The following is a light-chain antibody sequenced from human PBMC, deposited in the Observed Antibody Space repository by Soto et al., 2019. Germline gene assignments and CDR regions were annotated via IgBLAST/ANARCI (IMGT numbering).Light chain of an antibody. V-gene: IGKV4-1*01. J-gene: IGKJ1*01. Sequence: DIVMTQSPDSLAVSLGERATINCKSSQSVLYSSNNKNYLAWYQQKPGQPPKLLIYWASTRESGVPDRFSGSGSGTDFTLTISSLQAEDVAVYYCQQYDSAPWTFGQGPKVEIK. CDR2: WAS. CDR3: QQYDSAPWT. CDR1: QSVLYSSNNKNY.